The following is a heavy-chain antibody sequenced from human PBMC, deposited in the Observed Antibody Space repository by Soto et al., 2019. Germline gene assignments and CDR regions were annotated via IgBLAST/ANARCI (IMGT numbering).Heavy chain of an antibody. J-gene: IGHJ4*02. V-gene: IGHV3-30*18. Sequence: GGSLRLSCAASGFTFNNYGMHWVRQAPGKGLEWVAVISYDGSNKYYADSVKGRFTISRDNSKNTLYLQINSLRPEDTAVYYCAKEVGSTWFQFDSWGQGTLVTVSS. CDR3: AKEVGSTWFQFDS. CDR1: GFTFNNYG. D-gene: IGHD6-13*01. CDR2: ISYDGSNK.